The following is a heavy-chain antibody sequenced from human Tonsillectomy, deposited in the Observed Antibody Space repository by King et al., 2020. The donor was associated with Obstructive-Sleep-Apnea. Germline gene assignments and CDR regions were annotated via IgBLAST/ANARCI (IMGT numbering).Heavy chain of an antibody. Sequence: HVQLVESGGGVVRPGRSLRLSCAASGFTFSSYAMHWVRQAPGKGLEWVTLISYDGIDKYYADSVKGRFTISRDNSKNTLYLQMNTLRPEDTAMYYCARGSVLVREPIGGYWGQGTLVTVSS. CDR3: ARGSVLVREPIGGY. D-gene: IGHD3-10*01. CDR2: ISYDGIDK. CDR1: GFTFSSYA. V-gene: IGHV3-30*04. J-gene: IGHJ4*02.